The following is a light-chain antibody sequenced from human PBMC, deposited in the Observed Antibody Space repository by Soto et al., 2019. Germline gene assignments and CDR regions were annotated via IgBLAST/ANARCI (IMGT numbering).Light chain of an antibody. J-gene: IGKJ4*01. CDR2: DAS. V-gene: IGKV3-11*01. CDR3: QQRSNWPLT. CDR1: QSVSTY. Sequence: EIVLTQSPATLSLSPGERATLSCRASQSVSTYVAWYQSKPGQAPRLLMYDASNRVIGIPARFSGSGSGTDFTLTSSSLEAEDFAVYYCQQRSNWPLTFGGGTTVEI.